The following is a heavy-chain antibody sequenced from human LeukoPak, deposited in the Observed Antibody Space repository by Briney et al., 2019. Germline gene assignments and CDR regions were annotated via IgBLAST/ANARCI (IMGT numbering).Heavy chain of an antibody. CDR1: GGSFSTYY. CDR2: INHSGST. CDR3: ARCLLSGYHDY. J-gene: IGHJ4*02. Sequence: SETLSLTCAVYGGSFSTYYWSWIRQPPGKGLEWIGEINHSGSTNYSPSLKSRVTVSLDTSKNQFSLRLSSVTAADTAAYYCARCLLSGYHDYWGQGTLVTVSS. V-gene: IGHV4-34*01. D-gene: IGHD3-22*01.